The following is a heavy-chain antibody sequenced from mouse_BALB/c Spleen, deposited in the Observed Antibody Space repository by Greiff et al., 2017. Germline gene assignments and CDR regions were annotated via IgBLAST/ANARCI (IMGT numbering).Heavy chain of an antibody. J-gene: IGHJ1*01. D-gene: IGHD1-1*01. CDR2: IWGDGST. Sequence: VKLVESGPGLVAPSQSLSITCTVSGFSLTGYGVNWVRQPPGKGLEWLGMIWGDGSTDYNSALKSRLSISKDNSKSQVFLKMNSLQTDDTARYYCARTDYYGSSFSYWYFDVWGAGTTVTVSS. CDR1: GFSLTGYG. CDR3: ARTDYYGSSFSYWYFDV. V-gene: IGHV2-6-7*01.